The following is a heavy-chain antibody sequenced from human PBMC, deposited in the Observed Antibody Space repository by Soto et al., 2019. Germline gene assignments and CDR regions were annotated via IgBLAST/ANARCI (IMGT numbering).Heavy chain of an antibody. D-gene: IGHD2-8*01. Sequence: QVQLVQSGTEVKKPGASVNVSCKASGYTFIDYYIHWVRQAPGQGLEWMGRINPNTGGTYYAQNFQAWVTMTRDTSLSTAYMELTRPRSDDTAVYYCARVNGDAPPRGMDVWGQGTTVTVSS. V-gene: IGHV1-2*04. J-gene: IGHJ6*02. CDR2: INPNTGGT. CDR1: GYTFIDYY. CDR3: ARVNGDAPPRGMDV.